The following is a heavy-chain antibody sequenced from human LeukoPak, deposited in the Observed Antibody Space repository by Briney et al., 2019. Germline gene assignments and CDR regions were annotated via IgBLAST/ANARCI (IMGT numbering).Heavy chain of an antibody. V-gene: IGHV3-7*01. D-gene: IGHD1-1*01. CDR3: ARDPLGTRPGFDY. Sequence: GGSLRLSCAASGFTFSGYWMSWVRQAPGKGLEWVANIKQDGSEKYYVDSVKGRFTISRDNAKNSLYLQMNSLRAEDTAVYYCARDPLGTRPGFDYWGQGTLVTVSS. CDR2: IKQDGSEK. CDR1: GFTFSGYW. J-gene: IGHJ4*02.